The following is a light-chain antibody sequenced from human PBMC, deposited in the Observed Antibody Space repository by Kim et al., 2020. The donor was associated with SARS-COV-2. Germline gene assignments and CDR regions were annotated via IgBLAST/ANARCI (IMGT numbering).Light chain of an antibody. V-gene: IGLV1-51*01. J-gene: IGLJ3*02. Sequence: GQKATISCSGSSSNIGNNYVSWYQQLPGTAPKLLIYDNNKRPSGIPDRFSGSKSGTSATLGITGLQTGDEADYYCGTWDSSLSAGVFGGGTKVPS. CDR1: SSNIGNNY. CDR3: GTWDSSLSAGV. CDR2: DNN.